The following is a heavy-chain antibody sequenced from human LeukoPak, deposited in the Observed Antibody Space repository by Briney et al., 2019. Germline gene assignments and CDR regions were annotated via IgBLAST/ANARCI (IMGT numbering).Heavy chain of an antibody. J-gene: IGHJ5*02. CDR1: GYTFTSYG. CDR3: ARGGLAEYYDFWSGYSIRGNWFDP. V-gene: IGHV1-18*01. CDR2: ISAYNGNT. D-gene: IGHD3-3*01. Sequence: ASVKVSCKASGYTFTSYGISWVRQAPGQGLEWMGWISAYNGNTNYAQKLQGRVTMTTDTSTSTAYMELRSLRSDDTAVYYCARGGLAEYYDFWSGYSIRGNWFDPWGRGTLVTVSS.